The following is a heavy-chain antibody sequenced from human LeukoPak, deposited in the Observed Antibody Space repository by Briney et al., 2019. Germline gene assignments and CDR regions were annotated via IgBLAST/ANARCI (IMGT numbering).Heavy chain of an antibody. CDR1: GGSISSGSYY. Sequence: PSQTLSLTCTVSGGSISSGSYYWSWIRQPAGKGLEWIWRIYTSGSTNYNPSLKSRVTISVDTSKNQFSLKLSSVTAADTAVYYCARTPGYSSSWYSSYWYFDLWGRGTLVTVSS. D-gene: IGHD6-13*01. V-gene: IGHV4-61*02. CDR2: IYTSGST. J-gene: IGHJ2*01. CDR3: ARTPGYSSSWYSSYWYFDL.